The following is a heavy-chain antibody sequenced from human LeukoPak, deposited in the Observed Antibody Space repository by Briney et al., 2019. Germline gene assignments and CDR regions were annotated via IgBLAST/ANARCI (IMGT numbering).Heavy chain of an antibody. V-gene: IGHV4-4*02. CDR3: ARVSWFPGTSYYYMDV. CDR2: IYHSGST. Sequence: PSGTLSLTCAVSGGSISSSNWWSWVRQPPGKGLEWIGEIYHSGSTNYNPSLKSRVTISVDTSKNQFSLKLSSVTAADTAVYYCARVSWFPGTSYYYMDVWGKGTTVTVSS. CDR1: GGSISSSNW. D-gene: IGHD1-1*01. J-gene: IGHJ6*03.